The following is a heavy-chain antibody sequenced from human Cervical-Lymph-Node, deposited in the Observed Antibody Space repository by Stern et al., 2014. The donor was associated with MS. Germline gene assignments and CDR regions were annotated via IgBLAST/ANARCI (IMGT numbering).Heavy chain of an antibody. Sequence: MQLVQSGGGLVQPGRSLRLSCAASGFTFDDYAMHWVRQAPGKGLEWVSGISWNSGSIGYADSVKGRFTISRDNAKNSLYLQMNSLRAEDTALYYCAKDGYDSSGYWYNWFDPWGQGTLVTVSS. V-gene: IGHV3-9*01. D-gene: IGHD3-22*01. CDR1: GFTFDDYA. CDR2: ISWNSGSI. J-gene: IGHJ5*02. CDR3: AKDGYDSSGYWYNWFDP.